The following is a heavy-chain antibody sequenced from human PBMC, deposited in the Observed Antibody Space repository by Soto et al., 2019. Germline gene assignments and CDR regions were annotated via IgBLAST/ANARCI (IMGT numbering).Heavy chain of an antibody. D-gene: IGHD3-3*01. J-gene: IGHJ4*02. V-gene: IGHV3-66*01. CDR1: GFNVRSNY. Sequence: EVQLVGSGGGLVQPRGSLSVSCAASGFNVRSNYMSWVRQAPGNGLECVSVIYSGGSTYYADSVKGRFTISRDNSKNTLYLQMNSLRAEDTAVYYCARVMGFWSRSIIRGFDYWGQGTLVTVSS. CDR3: ARVMGFWSRSIIRGFDY. CDR2: IYSGGST.